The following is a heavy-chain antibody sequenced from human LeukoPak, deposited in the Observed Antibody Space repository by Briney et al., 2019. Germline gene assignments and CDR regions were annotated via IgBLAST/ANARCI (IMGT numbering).Heavy chain of an antibody. Sequence: PSETLSLTCTVSGGSISSYYWSWIRQPPGKGLEWIGYIYYSGSTNYNPSLKSRISISVDTSRYQFSLRLSSVTAADTAVYYCARGGSKINYYYYYYIDVWGKGTTVTISS. CDR3: ARGGSKINYYYYYYIDV. J-gene: IGHJ6*03. CDR1: GGSISSYY. CDR2: IYYSGST. V-gene: IGHV4-59*01. D-gene: IGHD5-12*01.